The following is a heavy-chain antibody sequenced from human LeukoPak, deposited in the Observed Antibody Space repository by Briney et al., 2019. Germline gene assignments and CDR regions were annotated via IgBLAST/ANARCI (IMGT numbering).Heavy chain of an antibody. J-gene: IGHJ4*02. CDR1: GFTFSSYA. V-gene: IGHV3-23*01. Sequence: GGSLRLSCAASGFTFSSYAMSWVRQAPRKGLEWVSTISGSGGSTYYADSVKGRFTISRDNSKNTLYLQMNSLRAEDTAVYYCAKDACSGGSCYSCFDYWGQGTPGTVSS. CDR2: ISGSGGST. CDR3: AKDACSGGSCYSCFDY. D-gene: IGHD2-15*01.